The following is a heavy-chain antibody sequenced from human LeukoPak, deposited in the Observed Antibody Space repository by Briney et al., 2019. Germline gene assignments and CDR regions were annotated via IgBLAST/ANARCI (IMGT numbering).Heavy chain of an antibody. CDR2: IYSSGNT. V-gene: IGHV4-4*07. CDR1: GGSISSDY. J-gene: IGHJ5*01. D-gene: IGHD3-3*01. Sequence: PSETLSLTCTVSGGSISSDYWSWIRQPAGKGLEWIGRIYSSGNTNYNPSLKSRVTMSADMSTSQFSLKLSSVTAADTAVYYCARGRNDFWSGDWFDSWGQGTLVTVSS. CDR3: ARGRNDFWSGDWFDS.